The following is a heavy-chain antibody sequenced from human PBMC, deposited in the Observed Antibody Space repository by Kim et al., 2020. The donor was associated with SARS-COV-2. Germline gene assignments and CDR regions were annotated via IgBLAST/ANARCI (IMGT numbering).Heavy chain of an antibody. D-gene: IGHD3-10*01. CDR1: GFTFSSYG. CDR3: AREYLLLWFGEPKPALDY. CDR2: IWYDGSNK. Sequence: LSLTCAASGFTFSSYGMHWVRQAPGKGLEWVAVIWYDGSNKYYADSVKGRFTISRDNSKNTLYLQMNSLRAEDTAVYYCAREYLLLWFGEPKPALDY. V-gene: IGHV3-33*01. J-gene: IGHJ4*01.